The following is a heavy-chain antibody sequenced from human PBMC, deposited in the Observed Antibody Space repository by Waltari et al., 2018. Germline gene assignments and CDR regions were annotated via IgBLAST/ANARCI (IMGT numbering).Heavy chain of an antibody. CDR3: ARGRGYSGYVIDY. CDR1: GFTFSSYW. Sequence: EVQLVESGGGLVQPGGSLRLSCAASGFTFSSYWMSWVRQAPGKGLEWVANIKQDGSEKDYVDSVKGRFTISRDNAKNSLYLQMNSLRAEDTAVYYCARGRGYSGYVIDYWGQGTLVTVSS. J-gene: IGHJ4*02. CDR2: IKQDGSEK. V-gene: IGHV3-7*01. D-gene: IGHD5-12*01.